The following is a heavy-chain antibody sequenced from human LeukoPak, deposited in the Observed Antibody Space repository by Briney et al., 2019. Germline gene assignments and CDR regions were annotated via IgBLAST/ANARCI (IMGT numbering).Heavy chain of an antibody. Sequence: SETLSLTCAVYGGSFSGYYWSWLRQPPGKGLEWIGEINHSGSTNYNPSLKSRVTISVDTSKNQFSLKLSSVTAADTAVYYCARDYYDSSGYYNFDYWGQGTLVTVSS. V-gene: IGHV4-34*01. D-gene: IGHD3-22*01. J-gene: IGHJ4*02. CDR2: INHSGST. CDR1: GGSFSGYY. CDR3: ARDYYDSSGYYNFDY.